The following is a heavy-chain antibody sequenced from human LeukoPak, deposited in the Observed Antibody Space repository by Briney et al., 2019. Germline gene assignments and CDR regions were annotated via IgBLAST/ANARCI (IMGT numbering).Heavy chain of an antibody. CDR2: ISYDESVK. CDR1: GFTFYNYA. Sequence: SLRLSCAASGFTFYNYAMHWVRQAPGKGLEWVAAISYDESVKNYADSVKGRFTISRDNSKNTLYLHMNSLRAEDTAVYYCAKEGRRGVIDMDVWGKGTTVTVSS. J-gene: IGHJ6*03. V-gene: IGHV3-30*04. D-gene: IGHD3-10*01. CDR3: AKEGRRGVIDMDV.